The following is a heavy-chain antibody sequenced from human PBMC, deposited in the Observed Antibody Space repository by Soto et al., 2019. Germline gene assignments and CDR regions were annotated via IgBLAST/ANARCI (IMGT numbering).Heavy chain of an antibody. CDR2: IYYSGST. D-gene: IGHD5-18*01. J-gene: IGHJ4*02. CDR1: GGSISSSRYY. V-gene: IGHV4-39*01. CDR3: ARHRPAGYSYGYDY. Sequence: SETPSLTCTVSGGSISSSRYYLGWIRQPPGKGLEWIGSIYYSGSTYYNPSLKSRVTISVDTYKNQSSLKLSSVTAADTDVYNCARHRPAGYSYGYDYWGQGTLVTVSS.